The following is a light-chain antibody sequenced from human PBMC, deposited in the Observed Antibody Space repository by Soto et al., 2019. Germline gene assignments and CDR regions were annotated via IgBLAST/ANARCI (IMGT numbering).Light chain of an antibody. V-gene: IGKV1-12*01. Sequence: IQMTQSPSSVSASVGDTVTLSCQTSHGVSGWLTWYQQKPGKAPTLLIYTVSNLQSGVPSRFSGSGSGTDFSLTITNLHPEDFANYFCQQGKTLPFTFGPGTKVEVK. CDR2: TVS. CDR1: HGVSGW. J-gene: IGKJ3*01. CDR3: QQGKTLPFT.